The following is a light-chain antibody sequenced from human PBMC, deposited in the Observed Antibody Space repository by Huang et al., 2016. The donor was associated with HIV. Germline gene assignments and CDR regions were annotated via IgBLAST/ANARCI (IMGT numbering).Light chain of an antibody. V-gene: IGKV1-5*03. CDR2: KAS. CDR3: HQYNSYPLT. Sequence: DIQKTQSPSTLSASVGDRVTITCRASQSIGSWLAWYQQKPGQAPELLIYKASSLESGVPPRFSGSGSGTEFTLTISSLQPDDFATYYCHQYNSYPLTFGGGTKVEIK. CDR1: QSIGSW. J-gene: IGKJ4*01.